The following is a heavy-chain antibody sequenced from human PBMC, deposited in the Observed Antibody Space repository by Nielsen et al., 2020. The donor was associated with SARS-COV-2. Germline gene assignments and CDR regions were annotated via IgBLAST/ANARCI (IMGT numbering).Heavy chain of an antibody. V-gene: IGHV1-18*01. CDR1: GYTFNRFD. D-gene: IGHD4-17*01. CDR3: ANSLHDYGDWFDS. CDR2: ISVLKGET. Sequence: ASVKVSCKASGYTFNRFDISWVRQAPGQGLEWMGLISVLKGETNYAQKFRGRVSMTTDTSTNTAYMELGSLRSDDTAMYYCANSLHDYGDWFDSWGQGTLVTVSS. J-gene: IGHJ5*01.